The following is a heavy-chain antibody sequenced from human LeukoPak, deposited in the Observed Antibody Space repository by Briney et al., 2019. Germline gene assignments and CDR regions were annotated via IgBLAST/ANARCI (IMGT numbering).Heavy chain of an antibody. CDR2: INHSGST. V-gene: IGHV4-34*01. D-gene: IGHD5-12*01. Sequence: PSETLSLTCAVYGGSFSGYYWSWIRQPPGKGLEWIGEINHSGSTNYNPSLKSRVTISVDTSKNQFSLKLSSVTAADTAVYYCARERDSGYDPNVFDYWGQGTLVTVSS. J-gene: IGHJ4*02. CDR3: ARERDSGYDPNVFDY. CDR1: GGSFSGYY.